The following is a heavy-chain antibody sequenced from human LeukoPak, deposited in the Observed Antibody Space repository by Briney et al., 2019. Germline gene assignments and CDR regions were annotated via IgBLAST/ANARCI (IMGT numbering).Heavy chain of an antibody. CDR2: ISSSTSYI. CDR1: GFTFSSYT. J-gene: IGHJ6*03. V-gene: IGHV3-21*04. D-gene: IGHD1-26*01. CDR3: ARGPRSGGSYDFDYYYYMDV. Sequence: GGSLRLSCAASGFTFSSYTMNWVRQAPGKGLEWVSSISSSTSYIYYADSVKGRFTISRDNAKNSLYLQMNSLRAEDTAVYYCARGPRSGGSYDFDYYYYMDVWGKGTTVTVSS.